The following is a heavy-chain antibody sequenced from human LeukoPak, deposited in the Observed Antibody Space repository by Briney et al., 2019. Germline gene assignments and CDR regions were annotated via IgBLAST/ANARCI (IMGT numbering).Heavy chain of an antibody. CDR1: GFTFSSNG. J-gene: IGHJ4*02. D-gene: IGHD6-19*01. CDR3: ATETRTRSGWYDQKGDY. CDR2: ISASGGST. V-gene: IGHV3-23*01. Sequence: GESLKISCVASGFTFSSNGMHWVRQAPGKGLEWVSTISASGGSTYYADSVKGRFTISRDNSKNTLYLQMNNLRAEDTAVYYCATETRTRSGWYDQKGDYWGQGTLVTVSS.